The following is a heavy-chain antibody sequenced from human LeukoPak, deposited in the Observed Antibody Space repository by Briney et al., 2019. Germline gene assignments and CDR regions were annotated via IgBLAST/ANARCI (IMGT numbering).Heavy chain of an antibody. CDR3: ARVRESGYDPPDY. D-gene: IGHD5-12*01. Sequence: PGGSLRLSCSASGFTFSSYSMNWVRQAPGKGLEWVSSISSSSSYIYYADSVKGRFTISRDNAKNSLYLQMNSLRAEDTAVYYCARVRESGYDPPDYWGQGTLVTVSS. CDR2: ISSSSSYI. V-gene: IGHV3-21*01. J-gene: IGHJ4*02. CDR1: GFTFSSYS.